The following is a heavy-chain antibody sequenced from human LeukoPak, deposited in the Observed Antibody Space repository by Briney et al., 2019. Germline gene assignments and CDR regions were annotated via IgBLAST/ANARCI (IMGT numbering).Heavy chain of an antibody. V-gene: IGHV4-39*07. CDR1: GGSISSSSYY. J-gene: IGHJ4*02. CDR2: IYYSGST. D-gene: IGHD6-13*01. Sequence: NASETLSLTCTVSGGSISSSSYYWGWIRQPPGKGLEWIGSIYYSGSTYYNPSLKSRVTISVDTSKNQFSLKLSSVTAADTAVYYCARPEGIAAAGPFDYWGQGTLVTVSS. CDR3: ARPEGIAAAGPFDY.